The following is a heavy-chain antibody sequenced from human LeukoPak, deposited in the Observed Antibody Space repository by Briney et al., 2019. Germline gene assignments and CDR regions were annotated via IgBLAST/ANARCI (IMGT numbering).Heavy chain of an antibody. CDR3: AREKSGSYSDY. CDR1: GYRLSSGYH. V-gene: IGHV4-38-2*02. Sequence: PSETLSLTCTVSGYRLSSGYHWGWIRQTPGKGLEWLGSIDYSGSIYDNPSLRSRVTISLDTSKNQVYLKVNSVTAADTAVYYCAREKSGSYSDYWGQGTLVTVSS. J-gene: IGHJ4*02. D-gene: IGHD1-26*01. CDR2: IDYSGSI.